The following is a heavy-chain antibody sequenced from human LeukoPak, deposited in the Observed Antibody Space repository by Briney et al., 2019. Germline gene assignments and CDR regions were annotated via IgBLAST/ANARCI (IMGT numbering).Heavy chain of an antibody. D-gene: IGHD5-12*01. CDR3: VNLGYSD. Sequence: GGSLRLACEASGFSFSAAWMTWVRQAPGKGLEWVATIKNDGSDKYYVDSVKGRFTLSRDNAKNSVYLQMNSLRVEDTAVYYCVNLGYSDGGQGTLVTVSS. J-gene: IGHJ4*02. CDR1: GFSFSAAW. V-gene: IGHV3-7*01. CDR2: IKNDGSDK.